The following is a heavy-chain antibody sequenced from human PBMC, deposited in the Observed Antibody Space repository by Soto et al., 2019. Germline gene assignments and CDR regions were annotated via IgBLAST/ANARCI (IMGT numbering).Heavy chain of an antibody. CDR2: ISAYNGNT. D-gene: IGHD3-3*01. CDR3: ARGSTYDFWSGYYPSDYYYYGMDV. V-gene: IGHV1-18*04. CDR1: GYTFTSYG. Sequence: QVQLVQSGAEVKKPGASVKVSCKASGYTFTSYGISWVRQAPGQGLEWMGWISAYNGNTNYAQKLQGRVTMTTDTSTSTAYMELSSLRSEDTAVYYCARGSTYDFWSGYYPSDYYYYGMDVWGQGTTVTVSS. J-gene: IGHJ6*02.